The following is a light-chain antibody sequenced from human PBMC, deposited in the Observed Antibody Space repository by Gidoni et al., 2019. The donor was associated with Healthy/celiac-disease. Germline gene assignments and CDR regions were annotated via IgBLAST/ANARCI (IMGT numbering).Light chain of an antibody. Sequence: QSVLTQPPSVSEAPRQRVTISCSGSSSNIGNNAVNWYQQLPGKAPKLLIYYDELLPSGVSDRFSGSKSGTSASLAISGLQSEDEADYYCAAWDDSLNGHVFGGGTKLTVL. CDR1: SSNIGNNA. CDR2: YDE. V-gene: IGLV1-36*01. J-gene: IGLJ2*01. CDR3: AAWDDSLNGHV.